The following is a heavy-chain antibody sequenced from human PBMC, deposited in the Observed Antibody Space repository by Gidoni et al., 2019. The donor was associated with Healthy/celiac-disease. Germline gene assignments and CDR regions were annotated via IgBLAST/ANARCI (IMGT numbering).Heavy chain of an antibody. CDR1: GYTFTGYY. CDR3: AREGAGDDSPRVDAFDI. CDR2: INPNSGGT. V-gene: IGHV1-2*02. D-gene: IGHD3-22*01. J-gene: IGHJ3*02. Sequence: QVQLVQSGAEVKKHGASVKVSCKASGYTFTGYYMHWVRQAPGQWLEWMGWINPNSGGTNYAQKFQGRVTMTRDTSISTAYMELSRLRSDDTAEYYCAREGAGDDSPRVDAFDIWGQGTMVTVSS.